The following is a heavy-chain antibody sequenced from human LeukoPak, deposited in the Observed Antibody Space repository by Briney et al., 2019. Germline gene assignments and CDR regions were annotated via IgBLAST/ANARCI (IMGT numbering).Heavy chain of an antibody. J-gene: IGHJ5*02. CDR1: GYTFTGYY. V-gene: IGHV1-2*02. CDR2: INPNSGRT. D-gene: IGHD3-22*01. Sequence: GASVKVSCKASGYTFTGYYMHWVRQAPGQGLEWMGWINPNSGRTNYAQKFQGRVSMTRETSIRTAYMELSRLRSDDTAVYYCARGTGIVVDPYNWFDPWGQGTLVTVSS. CDR3: ARGTGIVVDPYNWFDP.